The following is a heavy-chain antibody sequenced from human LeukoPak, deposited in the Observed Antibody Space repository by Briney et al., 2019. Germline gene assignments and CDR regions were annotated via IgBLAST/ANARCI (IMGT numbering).Heavy chain of an antibody. V-gene: IGHV3-30*04. CDR1: GFTFSSYA. CDR2: ISYDGSNK. CDR3: ARDRRGYSYGSPLDY. Sequence: GGSLRLSCAASGFTFSSYAMHWVRQAPGKGLEWVAVISYDGSNKYYADSVKGRFTISRDNSKNTLYLQMNSLRAEDTAVYYCARDRRGYSYGSPLDYWGQGTLVTVSS. D-gene: IGHD5-18*01. J-gene: IGHJ4*02.